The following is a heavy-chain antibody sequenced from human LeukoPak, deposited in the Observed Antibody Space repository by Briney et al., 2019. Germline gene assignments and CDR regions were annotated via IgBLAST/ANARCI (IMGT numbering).Heavy chain of an antibody. J-gene: IGHJ4*02. CDR3: AKDPTMIVVVT. D-gene: IGHD3-22*01. CDR2: ISGSGGST. V-gene: IGHV3-23*01. CDR1: GFTFSSYA. Sequence: GGSLRLSCAASGFTFSSYAMSWVRQAPGKGLEWASAISGSGGSTYYADSVKGRFTISRDNSKNTLYLQMNSLRAEDTAVYYCAKDPTMIVVVTWGQGTLVTVSS.